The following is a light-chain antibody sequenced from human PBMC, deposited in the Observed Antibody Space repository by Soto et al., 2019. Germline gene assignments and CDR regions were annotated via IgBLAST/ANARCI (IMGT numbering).Light chain of an antibody. CDR1: SSNIGAGYD. V-gene: IGLV1-40*01. J-gene: IGLJ1*01. CDR3: QSYDSSLSGYV. Sequence: QSVLTRPPSVSGGPGQRVTISCTGSSSNIGAGYDVHWYQQLPGTAPKLLIYGNNNRPSGVPDRFSGSKSGTPASLAITGLQAEDEADYYCQSYDSSLSGYVFGTGTKVTVL. CDR2: GNN.